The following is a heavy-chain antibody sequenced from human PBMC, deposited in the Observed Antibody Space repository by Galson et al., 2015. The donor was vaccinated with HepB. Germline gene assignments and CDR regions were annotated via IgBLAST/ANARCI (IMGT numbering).Heavy chain of an antibody. D-gene: IGHD3-22*01. CDR2: IRSKTDGGTT. CDR1: GFTFSNAW. CDR3: TTVGFYDSSGYYVSVFDY. J-gene: IGHJ4*02. V-gene: IGHV3-15*01. Sequence: SLRLSCAASGFTFSNAWMSWVRQAPGKGLEWVGRIRSKTDGGTTDYAAPVKGRFTISRDDSKNTLYLQMNSLKTEDTAVYYCTTVGFYDSSGYYVSVFDYWGQGTLVTVSS.